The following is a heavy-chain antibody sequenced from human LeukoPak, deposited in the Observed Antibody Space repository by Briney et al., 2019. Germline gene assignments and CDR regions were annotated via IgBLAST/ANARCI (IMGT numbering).Heavy chain of an antibody. CDR2: INPSGSYT. D-gene: IGHD2-15*01. CDR3: AREAGYCSGGSCYYYYYMDV. CDR1: GFTFTSYY. Sequence: ASVKVSCKASGFTFTSYYMHWVRQAPGQGLEWMGIINPSGSYTSYAQKFQGRVTMTRDTSISTAYMELSRLRSDDTAVYYCAREAGYCSGGSCYYYYYMDVWGKGTTVTISS. J-gene: IGHJ6*03. V-gene: IGHV1-46*01.